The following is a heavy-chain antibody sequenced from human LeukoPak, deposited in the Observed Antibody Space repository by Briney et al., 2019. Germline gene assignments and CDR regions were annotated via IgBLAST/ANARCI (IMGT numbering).Heavy chain of an antibody. CDR1: GFTFTDSA. V-gene: IGHV3-23*01. CDR3: AKGGSYAPLDY. J-gene: IGHJ4*02. CDR2: ISTSGGDT. Sequence: GGSLRLSCAASGFTFTDSAMTWFRQAPGKGLEWVSAISTSGGDTIYTDSVKDRFTISSDNSKNTLYLQMNSLRAEDTAIYYCAKGGSYAPLDYWGQGTLVTVSS. D-gene: IGHD1-26*01.